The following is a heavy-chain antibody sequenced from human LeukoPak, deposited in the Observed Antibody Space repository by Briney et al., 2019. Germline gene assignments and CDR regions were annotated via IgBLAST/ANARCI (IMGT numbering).Heavy chain of an antibody. CDR3: AREVAI. CDR1: GGTLSNYS. CDR2: ISPILGIA. Sequence: ASVKVSCKASGGTLSNYSIIWVRQAPGQGLEWMGRISPILGIANYAQNFQARVTITRDTSANTAYLELSSLRSEDTAVYYCAREVAIWGQGTLVTVSS. J-gene: IGHJ4*02. D-gene: IGHD2-15*01. V-gene: IGHV1-69*04.